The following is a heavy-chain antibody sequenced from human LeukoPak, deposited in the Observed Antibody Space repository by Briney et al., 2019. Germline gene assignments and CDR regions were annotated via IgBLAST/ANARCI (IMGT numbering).Heavy chain of an antibody. Sequence: GGSLKISCKGSGYSFTSYWIGWVRQMPGKGLEWMGIIYPGDSDTRYSPSFQGQVTISADKSISTAYLQWSSLKASDTAMYYCARRPGGSDHHTLADYWGQGTLVTVSS. D-gene: IGHD1-14*01. CDR3: ARRPGGSDHHTLADY. J-gene: IGHJ4*02. CDR2: IYPGDSDT. CDR1: GYSFTSYW. V-gene: IGHV5-51*01.